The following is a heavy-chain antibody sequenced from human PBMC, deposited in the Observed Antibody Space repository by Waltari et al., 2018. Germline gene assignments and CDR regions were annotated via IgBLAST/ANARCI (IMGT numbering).Heavy chain of an antibody. CDR3: ARCPDEYNYYYMEV. CDR2: IWFDGSKI. J-gene: IGHJ6*03. Sequence: QVQLVESGGGVVQPGQSLSLSCAGSGFGFSSVGIHWVRQAPGKGLEWVAIIWFDGSKIYYADSVKGRFTISRDNSRNTVYLQMNSLRPEDSGVYYCARCPDEYNYYYMEVWGRGTTVSVSS. CDR1: GFGFSSVG. V-gene: IGHV3-33*08.